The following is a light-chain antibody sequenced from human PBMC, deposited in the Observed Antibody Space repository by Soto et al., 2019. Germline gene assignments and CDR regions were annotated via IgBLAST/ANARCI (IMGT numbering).Light chain of an antibody. CDR2: AAS. CDR1: QSISTH. Sequence: DIQMTQSPSSLSASVGDRVTVTCRASQSISTHLNWYQQKPGKAPKLLIYAASNLHSGVPSRFSGSGSGTDFTLTISSLQLEDFATYYCQESHSRPPWMFGQGTKVDI. V-gene: IGKV1-39*01. J-gene: IGKJ1*01. CDR3: QESHSRPPWM.